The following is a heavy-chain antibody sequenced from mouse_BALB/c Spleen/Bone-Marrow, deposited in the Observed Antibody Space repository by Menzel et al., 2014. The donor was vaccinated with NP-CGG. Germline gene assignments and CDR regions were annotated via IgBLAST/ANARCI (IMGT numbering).Heavy chain of an antibody. CDR1: GFTFSSYA. CDR3: ARGGGYNRYFDV. V-gene: IGHV5-9-1*01. CDR2: ISSGGSYT. D-gene: IGHD2-2*01. Sequence: EVKVVESGGGLVKPGGSLKLSCAASGFTFSSYAMSWVRQTPEKRLEWVATISSGGSYTYYPDSVKGRFTISRDNAKNTLSLQMSSLRSKDTAMYYGARGGGYNRYFDVWGAGTTVTVSS. J-gene: IGHJ1*01.